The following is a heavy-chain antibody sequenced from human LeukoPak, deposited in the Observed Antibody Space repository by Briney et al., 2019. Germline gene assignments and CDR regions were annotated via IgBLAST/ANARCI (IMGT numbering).Heavy chain of an antibody. CDR3: AKDGVWIGEKKANMDV. Sequence: PGGSLRLSCAASGFTFSSYEMNWVRQAPGKGLEWVSYISSSGSTIYYADSVKGRFTISRDNAKNSLYLQMNSLRAEDTAVYYCAKDGVWIGEKKANMDVWGKGTTVSISS. D-gene: IGHD3-10*01. V-gene: IGHV3-48*03. CDR2: ISSSGSTI. J-gene: IGHJ6*03. CDR1: GFTFSSYE.